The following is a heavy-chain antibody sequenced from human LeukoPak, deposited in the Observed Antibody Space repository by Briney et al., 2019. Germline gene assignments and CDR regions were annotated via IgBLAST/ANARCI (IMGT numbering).Heavy chain of an antibody. Sequence: GGSLRLSCAASGFTFSNAWMSWVRQAPGKGLEWVGRIKSKTDGGTTDYAAPVKGRFTISRDDSKNTLYLQKNSLKTEDTAVYYCTTAVVGCSGGSCYVADYWGQGTLVTVSS. J-gene: IGHJ4*02. CDR3: TTAVVGCSGGSCYVADY. D-gene: IGHD2-15*01. CDR2: IKSKTDGGTT. CDR1: GFTFSNAW. V-gene: IGHV3-15*01.